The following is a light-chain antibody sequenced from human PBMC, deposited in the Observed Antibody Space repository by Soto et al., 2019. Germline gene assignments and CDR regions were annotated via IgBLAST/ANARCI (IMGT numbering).Light chain of an antibody. CDR3: QQYGSSPPT. J-gene: IGKJ1*01. Sequence: EIVLTQSPGTLALSPGERATLSCRASQSVSTNNLAWYQRKPGQAPRLLIYGASSRATDIPARFSGSGSGTDFTLTITRLEPEDVAVYYCQQYGSSPPTFGQGTKVEIK. CDR1: QSVSTNN. CDR2: GAS. V-gene: IGKV3-20*01.